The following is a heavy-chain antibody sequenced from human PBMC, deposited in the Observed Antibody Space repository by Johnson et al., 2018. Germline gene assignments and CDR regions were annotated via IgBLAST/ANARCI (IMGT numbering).Heavy chain of an antibody. CDR3: AKDNRMYSSTGGHAFDV. D-gene: IGHD6-13*01. V-gene: IGHV3-30*18. CDR1: GFTFRSYG. J-gene: IGHJ3*01. Sequence: VQLLESGGGVVQPGRSRSLSCVGSGFTFRSYGVHWVRQAPGKGLEWVAVVSFDGSNQYYADSVKGRFTIYRDNSKNSVYLQMNSLRAEDTAVYYFAKDNRMYSSTGGHAFDVWGQGTVVSVSS. CDR2: VSFDGSNQ.